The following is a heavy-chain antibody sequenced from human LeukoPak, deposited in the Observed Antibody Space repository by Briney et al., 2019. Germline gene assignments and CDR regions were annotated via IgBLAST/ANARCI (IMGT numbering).Heavy chain of an antibody. Sequence: PSETLSLTCAVYGGSFNGYYWSWIRQPPGKGLEWIGEINHSGSTNYNPSLKSRVTISVDTSKNQFSLKLSSVTAADTAVYYCARGVPGRVGATTCDYWGQGTLVTVSS. J-gene: IGHJ4*02. CDR1: GGSFNGYY. D-gene: IGHD1-26*01. CDR3: ARGVPGRVGATTCDY. CDR2: INHSGST. V-gene: IGHV4-34*01.